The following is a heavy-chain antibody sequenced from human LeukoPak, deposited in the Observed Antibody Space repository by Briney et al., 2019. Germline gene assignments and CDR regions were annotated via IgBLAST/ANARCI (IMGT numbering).Heavy chain of an antibody. CDR1: GFTFSSYA. V-gene: IGHV3-74*01. CDR3: ARGLVPGFLDY. D-gene: IGHD4-11*01. CDR2: INSDESIT. J-gene: IGHJ4*02. Sequence: GGSLRLSCAASGFTFSSYAMSWVRQAPGKGLVWVSRINSDESITTYADSVKGRSTISRDNAKNTLYLQMNSLRAEDTAVYYCARGLVPGFLDYWGQGTPVTVSS.